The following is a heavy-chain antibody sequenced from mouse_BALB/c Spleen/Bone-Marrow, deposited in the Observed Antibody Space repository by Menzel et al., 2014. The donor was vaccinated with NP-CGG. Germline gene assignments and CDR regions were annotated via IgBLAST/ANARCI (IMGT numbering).Heavy chain of an antibody. Sequence: EVQGVESGGGLVQPGGSLKLSCAASGFTFSGYGMSWVRQTPDKGLELVATISGSGSSTYYPDRVKGRFTISRDNARNPLYLQMSSLKSEDTAMYYCARGRDWFDYWGQGTTLTVSS. V-gene: IGHV5-6-3*01. D-gene: IGHD3-3*01. J-gene: IGHJ2*01. CDR1: GFTFSGYG. CDR2: ISGSGSST. CDR3: ARGRDWFDY.